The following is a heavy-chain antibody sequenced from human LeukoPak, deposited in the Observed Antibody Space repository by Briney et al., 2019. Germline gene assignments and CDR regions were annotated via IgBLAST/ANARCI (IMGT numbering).Heavy chain of an antibody. CDR3: AKDRALLGGPYFYYMDV. CDR2: ISWNSGSL. V-gene: IGHV3-9*01. Sequence: GRSLRLSCAASGFKFDDYPMHWVRHAPGKGLEWVAGISWNSGSLGYAASVKGRFTISRDNAKNSLFLQMNSLRPEDTALYYCAKDRALLGGPYFYYMDVWGKGTTVAVSS. CDR1: GFKFDDYP. J-gene: IGHJ6*03. D-gene: IGHD1-26*01.